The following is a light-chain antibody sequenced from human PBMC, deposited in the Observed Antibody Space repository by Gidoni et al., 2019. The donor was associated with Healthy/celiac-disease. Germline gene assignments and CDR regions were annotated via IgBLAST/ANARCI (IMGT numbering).Light chain of an antibody. CDR2: DAS. V-gene: IGKV3-11*01. CDR1: QSVSSY. J-gene: IGKJ3*01. Sequence: IVLTQSPATLSLSPGERATLSCRASQSVSSYLAWYQQKPGQAPRLLIYDASNRATGIPARFSGSGSGTDFTLTISSLEPEDFAVYYCQQRSNSEITFGPXTKVDIK. CDR3: QQRSNSEIT.